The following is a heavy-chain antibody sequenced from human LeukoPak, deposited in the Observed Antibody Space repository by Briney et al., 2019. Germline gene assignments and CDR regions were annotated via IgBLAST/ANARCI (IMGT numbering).Heavy chain of an antibody. Sequence: GGSLRLSCEASGFTFTNAWMNWVRQAPGKGLQWVSALSGSGGSTYYADSVKGRFTIFRDNSKNTMYLQMNSLRAEDTAVYYCAKGSMGRGPDYWGQGTLVTVSS. J-gene: IGHJ4*02. D-gene: IGHD3-10*01. CDR3: AKGSMGRGPDY. CDR2: LSGSGGST. CDR1: GFTFTNAW. V-gene: IGHV3-23*01.